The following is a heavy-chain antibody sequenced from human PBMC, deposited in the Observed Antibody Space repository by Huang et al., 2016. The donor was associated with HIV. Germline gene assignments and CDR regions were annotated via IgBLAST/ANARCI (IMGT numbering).Heavy chain of an antibody. J-gene: IGHJ6*03. D-gene: IGHD1-1*01. CDR2: IRGDGTKK. CDR1: GSTFSSYA. CDR3: ARDSEPFGDYVYFYYMDV. V-gene: IGHV3-30*02. Sequence: QVQLVESGGGVVQPGGSLRLHCAASGSTFSSYAFHWVRQAPGKGLEWVSFIRGDGTKKHHADSVKGRFTISRDNSKNTLYLQMNSLRAEDTAMYYCARDSEPFGDYVYFYYMDVWGKGTTVTVSS.